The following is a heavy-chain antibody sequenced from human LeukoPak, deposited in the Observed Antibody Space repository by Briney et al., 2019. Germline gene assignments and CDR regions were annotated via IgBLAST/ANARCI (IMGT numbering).Heavy chain of an antibody. V-gene: IGHV3-48*04. CDR1: GFTFSHYG. J-gene: IGHJ5*02. Sequence: GGSLRLSCAASGFTFSHYGMHWVRQAPGKGLEWVSYISSSGSTIYYADSVKGRFTISRDNAKNSLYLQMNSLRAEDTAVYYCARDNSNGWFDPWGQGTLVTVSS. CDR2: ISSSGSTI. D-gene: IGHD4-11*01. CDR3: ARDNSNGWFDP.